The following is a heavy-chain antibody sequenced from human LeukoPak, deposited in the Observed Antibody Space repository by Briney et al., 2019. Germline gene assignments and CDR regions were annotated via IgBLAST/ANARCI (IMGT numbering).Heavy chain of an antibody. J-gene: IGHJ5*02. V-gene: IGHV1-24*01. CDR3: ATDRYYYDSSGQSGWFDP. Sequence: ASVKVSCKVSGYTLTELSMHWVRQAPGKGLEWMGGFDPEDGETIYAQKFQGRVTMTEDTSTDTAYMELSSLRSEDTAVYYCATDRYYYDSSGQSGWFDPWGQGTLVTVSS. CDR1: GYTLTELS. CDR2: FDPEDGET. D-gene: IGHD3-22*01.